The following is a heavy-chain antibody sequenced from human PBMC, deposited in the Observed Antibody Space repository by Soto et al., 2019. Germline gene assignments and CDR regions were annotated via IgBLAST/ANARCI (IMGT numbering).Heavy chain of an antibody. V-gene: IGHV1-46*01. D-gene: IGHD6-19*01. J-gene: IGHJ3*02. CDR3: AASIAVAAYDAFDI. CDR2: INPSGGST. CDR1: GYTFTSYY. Sequence: ASVKVSCKASGYTFTSYYMHWVRQAPGQGLEWMGIINPSGGSTSYAQKFQGRVTMTRDMSTSTAYMELSSLRSEDTAVYYCAASIAVAAYDAFDIWGQGTMVTVSS.